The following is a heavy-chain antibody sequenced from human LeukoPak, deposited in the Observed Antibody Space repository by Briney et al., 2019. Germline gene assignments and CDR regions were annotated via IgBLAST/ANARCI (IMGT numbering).Heavy chain of an antibody. V-gene: IGHV3-48*01. Sequence: GGSLRLSCAASGFTFNTYSMNWVRQAPGKGLEWVAYISSSSSTIHYADSVKGRFTVSRDNSKNTLYLQMNSMRPEDTAVYYCAKVLGEYSIRSKPLDTWGQGTLVTVSS. CDR3: AKVLGEYSIRSKPLDT. CDR2: ISSSSSTI. D-gene: IGHD6-13*01. CDR1: GFTFNTYS. J-gene: IGHJ5*02.